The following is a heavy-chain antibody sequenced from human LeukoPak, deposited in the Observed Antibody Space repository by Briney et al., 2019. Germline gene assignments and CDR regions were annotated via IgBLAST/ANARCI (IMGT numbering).Heavy chain of an antibody. V-gene: IGHV3-21*01. Sequence: TPGGSLRLSCAASGFTFSSYSMNWVRQAPGKGLEWVSSISSSSSYIYYADSVMGRFTISRDNAKNSLYLQMNSLRAEDTAVYYCARDAVLDCSSTSCYRLGMADVWGQGTTVTVSS. D-gene: IGHD2-2*01. CDR1: GFTFSSYS. CDR2: ISSSSSYI. CDR3: ARDAVLDCSSTSCYRLGMADV. J-gene: IGHJ6*02.